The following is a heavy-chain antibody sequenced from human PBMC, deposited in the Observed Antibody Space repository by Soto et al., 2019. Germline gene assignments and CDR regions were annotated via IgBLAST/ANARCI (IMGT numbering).Heavy chain of an antibody. CDR1: GGSFSSNT. CDR3: ARDVLLVVVSAPRAAGCLDP. Sequence: QLQLVQSGAEVKKPGSSVNVSCKTSGGSFSSNTITWVRQAHGQGLEWMGGIIPIFGTSNYAKKFQGRVKITADEATNTVYVELSRLRYEDTAVYYCARDVLLVVVSAPRAAGCLDPWGQGTLVTGSS. D-gene: IGHD2-15*01. CDR2: IIPIFGTS. V-gene: IGHV1-69*01. J-gene: IGHJ5*02.